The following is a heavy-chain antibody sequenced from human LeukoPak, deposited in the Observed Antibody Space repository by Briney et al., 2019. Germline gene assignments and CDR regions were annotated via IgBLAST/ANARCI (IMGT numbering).Heavy chain of an antibody. CDR3: ARDLITRTYYYDSSGYWYFDY. V-gene: IGHV4-59*12. J-gene: IGHJ4*02. Sequence: SETLSLTCTVSGGSISSYYWSWIRQPPGKGLEWIGYIYYSGSTNYNPSLRSRVTISVDTSKNQFSLKLSSVTAADTAVYYCARDLITRTYYYDSSGYWYFDYWGQGTLVTVSS. CDR2: IYYSGST. CDR1: GGSISSYY. D-gene: IGHD3-22*01.